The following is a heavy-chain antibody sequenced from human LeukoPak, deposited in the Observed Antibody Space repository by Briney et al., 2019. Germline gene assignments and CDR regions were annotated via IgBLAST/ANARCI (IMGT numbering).Heavy chain of an antibody. CDR2: MSPNSGNT. CDR3: ARPAHNYYYYIDV. Sequence: SVKVSCKASGYTFTSYDINWVRQATGQGLEWMGWMSPNSGNTGYAQKFQGRVTMTRNTSISTAYMELSSLRSEDTAVYYCARPAHNYYYYIDVWGKGTTVTVSS. V-gene: IGHV1-8*01. CDR1: GYTFTSYD. J-gene: IGHJ6*03.